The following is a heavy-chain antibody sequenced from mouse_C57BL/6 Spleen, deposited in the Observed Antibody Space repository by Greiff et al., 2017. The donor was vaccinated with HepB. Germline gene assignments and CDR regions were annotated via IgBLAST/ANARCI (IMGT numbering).Heavy chain of an antibody. J-gene: IGHJ3*01. CDR3: ARMYSSGHTAFAY. V-gene: IGHV1-82*01. CDR1: GYAFSSSW. Sequence: QVQLKQSGPELVKPGASVKISCKASGYAFSSSWMNWVKQRPGKGLEWIGRIYPGDGDTNYNGKFKGKATLTADKSSSTAYMQLSSLTSEDSAVYFCARMYSSGHTAFAYWGQGTLVTVSA. D-gene: IGHD3-2*02. CDR2: IYPGDGDT.